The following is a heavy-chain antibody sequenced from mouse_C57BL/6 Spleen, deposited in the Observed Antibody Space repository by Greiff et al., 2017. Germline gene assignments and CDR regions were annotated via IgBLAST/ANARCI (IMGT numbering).Heavy chain of an antibody. J-gene: IGHJ2*01. Sequence: QVQLQQSGPELVKPGASVKISCKASGFAFSSSWMNWVKQRPGKGLEWIGRIYPGDGDTNYNGKFKGNATLTADKSSSTAYMQLSSLTSEDAAVYFCARLACFDYWGQGTTLTVSS. V-gene: IGHV1-82*01. D-gene: IGHD6-1*01. CDR3: ARLACFDY. CDR2: IYPGDGDT. CDR1: GFAFSSSW.